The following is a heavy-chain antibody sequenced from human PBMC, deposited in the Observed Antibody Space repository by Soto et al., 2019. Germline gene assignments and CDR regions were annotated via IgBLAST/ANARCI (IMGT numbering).Heavy chain of an antibody. D-gene: IGHD2-8*01. CDR3: ARDMHASFTHYFDP. J-gene: IGHJ5*02. Sequence: LETLCLPWTSSGFSISNYFLSLIRQSPGKGLEWIAYTAYTGNTNYNPSPKSRVTISMDTSKNQLSLKLTSMTAADTAVYYCARDMHASFTHYFDPWGQGTLVTVSS. V-gene: IGHV4-59*01. CDR1: GFSISNYF. CDR2: TAYTGNT.